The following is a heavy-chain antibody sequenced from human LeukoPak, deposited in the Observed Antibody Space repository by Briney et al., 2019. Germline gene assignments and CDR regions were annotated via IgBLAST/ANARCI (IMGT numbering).Heavy chain of an antibody. Sequence: PGGSLRLSCAVSGFTFSSYAMSWVRQAPGKGLEWVGRIKSKTDGGTTDYAAPVKGRFTISRDDSKNTLYLQMNSLKTEDTAVYYCTTRGIAVAGKDYWGQGTLVTVSS. J-gene: IGHJ4*02. CDR3: TTRGIAVAGKDY. D-gene: IGHD6-19*01. V-gene: IGHV3-15*01. CDR2: IKSKTDGGTT. CDR1: GFTFSSYA.